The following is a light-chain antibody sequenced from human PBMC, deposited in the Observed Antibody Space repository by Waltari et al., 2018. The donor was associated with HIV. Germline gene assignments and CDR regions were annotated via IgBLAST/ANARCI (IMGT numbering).Light chain of an antibody. CDR2: DAS. Sequence: EIVLTQSPATLSLSLGERATLPCRASQSVSSYLDWYQQKPGQSPRLLIYDASNRASGIPARFSGSGSGTDFTLTIGSLEPEDFAVYYCQHRNHWPPEYTFGQGTKLEIK. V-gene: IGKV3-11*01. J-gene: IGKJ2*01. CDR3: QHRNHWPPEYT. CDR1: QSVSSY.